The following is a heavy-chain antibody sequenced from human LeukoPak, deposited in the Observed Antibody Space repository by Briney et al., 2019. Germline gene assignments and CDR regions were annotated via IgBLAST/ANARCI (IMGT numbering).Heavy chain of an antibody. V-gene: IGHV3-21*01. D-gene: IGHD3-16*01. CDR3: ARSGVRLGTDFDH. CDR2: ISGNSRNI. J-gene: IGHJ4*02. CDR1: GFTFSTCS. Sequence: GALRLSCAASGFTFSTCSMDWVRQTPGKGLEWVSSISGNSRNIYYADSVKGRFTISRDYAKNSLYLQMNSLRAEDTAIYYCARSGVRLGTDFDHWGQGTVVTVSS.